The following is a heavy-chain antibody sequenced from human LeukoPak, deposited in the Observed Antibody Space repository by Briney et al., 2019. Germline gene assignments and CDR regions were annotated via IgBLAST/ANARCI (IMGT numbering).Heavy chain of an antibody. CDR3: VREMGYSFKTFDI. J-gene: IGHJ3*02. CDR1: GYSISSGYS. D-gene: IGHD5-12*01. CDR2: ISHTGST. Sequence: SETLSFTCTVSGYSISSGYSWGWIRQSPGEGLEWIGSISHTGSTHYNPSLQSRITISVDTSKKQFSLKLSSVTAADTALYYCVREMGYSFKTFDIWGQGTMVTVSS. V-gene: IGHV4-38-2*02.